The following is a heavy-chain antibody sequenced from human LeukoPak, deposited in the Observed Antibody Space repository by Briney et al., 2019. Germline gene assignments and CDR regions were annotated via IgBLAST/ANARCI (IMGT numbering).Heavy chain of an antibody. V-gene: IGHV3-20*04. J-gene: IGHJ4*02. Sequence: GGSLRLSCAASGFTFDDYGMSWVRQAPGKGLEWVSGINWNGGSTGYADSVKGRFTISRDNAKKSLYLPMNSLRAEDTALYYCARGLHYDILTGPFGXXGQGXXXTV. CDR1: GFTFDDYG. D-gene: IGHD3-9*01. CDR3: ARGLHYDILTGPFGX. CDR2: INWNGGST.